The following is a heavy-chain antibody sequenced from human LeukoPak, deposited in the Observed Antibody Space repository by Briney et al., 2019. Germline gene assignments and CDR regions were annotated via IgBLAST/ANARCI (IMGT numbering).Heavy chain of an antibody. J-gene: IGHJ5*02. CDR2: IYHSGCT. V-gene: IGHV4-4*02. D-gene: IGHD2-8*01. CDR3: ASSNDYIWFDP. CDR1: GGSISSSYW. Sequence: SETLSLTCAVSGGSISSSYWWSWVRQPPGKGLEWIGEIYHSGCTSYNPSLKSRVTISVDKSKNQFSLKLSSVTAADTAVYYCASSNDYIWFDPWGQGTLVTVSS.